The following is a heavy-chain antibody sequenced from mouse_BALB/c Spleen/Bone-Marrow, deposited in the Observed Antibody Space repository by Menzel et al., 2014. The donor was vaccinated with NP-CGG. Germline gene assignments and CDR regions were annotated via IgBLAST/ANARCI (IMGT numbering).Heavy chain of an antibody. CDR1: GYTFSSYW. V-gene: IGHV1-9*01. CDR2: ILPGGGST. Sequence: VQLQQSGAELMKPGASVKISCEATGYTFSSYWIEWVKQRPGHGLEWIGEILPGGGSTNYNEKFKGKATFTADTSSNTAYMQLSSLTSEDSAVYYCARRGISWFAYWGQGTLVTVSA. J-gene: IGHJ3*01. CDR3: ARRGISWFAY.